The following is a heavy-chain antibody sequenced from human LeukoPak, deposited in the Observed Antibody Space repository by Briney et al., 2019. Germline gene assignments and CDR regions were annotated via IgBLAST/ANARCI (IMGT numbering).Heavy chain of an antibody. J-gene: IGHJ4*02. V-gene: IGHV1-69*06. CDR3: ARARPYYFDY. CDR2: IIPIFGTA. Sequence: SVNVSCKASGGTFSSYAISWVRQAAGPGLKWMGGIIPIFGTANYAQKLQGRVTITADKSTSTAYMELSSLRSEDTAVYYCARARPYYFDYWGQGTLVTVSS. CDR1: GGTFSSYA.